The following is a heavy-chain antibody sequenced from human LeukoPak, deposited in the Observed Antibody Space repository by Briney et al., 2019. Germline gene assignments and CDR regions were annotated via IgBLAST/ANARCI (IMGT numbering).Heavy chain of an antibody. CDR2: ISSSSSYI. CDR1: GLTFSSYS. Sequence: GGSLRLSRAASGLTFSSYSMNWVRQAPGKGLEWVSSISSSSSYIYYADSVRGRFTISRDNAKNSLYLQMNSLRAEDTAVYYCARDGGPLERYYYGSGSASPFDYWGQGTLVTVSS. J-gene: IGHJ4*02. D-gene: IGHD3-10*01. CDR3: ARDGGPLERYYYGSGSASPFDY. V-gene: IGHV3-21*01.